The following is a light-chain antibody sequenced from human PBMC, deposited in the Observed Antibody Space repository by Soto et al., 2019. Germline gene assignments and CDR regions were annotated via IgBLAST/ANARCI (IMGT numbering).Light chain of an antibody. Sequence: DIQMTQSPSALSGSVGDRVTITCRASQTISSWFAWYQQTPGKAPKLLIYKASTLKSGVPSRFSGSGSGTEFTITISSLQPDDSATYYCQQYNNYSTFGQGTRLEIK. CDR1: QTISSW. J-gene: IGKJ5*01. CDR3: QQYNNYST. V-gene: IGKV1-5*03. CDR2: KAS.